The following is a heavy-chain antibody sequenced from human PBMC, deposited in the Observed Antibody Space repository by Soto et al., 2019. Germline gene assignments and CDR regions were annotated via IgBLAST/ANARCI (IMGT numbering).Heavy chain of an antibody. J-gene: IGHJ4*02. D-gene: IGHD3-3*01. V-gene: IGHV4-61*01. CDR2: IYYSGST. CDR3: ASRRITIRGVDY. Sequence: PSDTLSLTSTVSGGSVSSGSYYWSWIRQPPGKGLEWIGYIYYSGSTNHNPSLKSRVTISVDTSKNQFSLKLSSVTAADTAVYYCASRRITIRGVDYWGQGTLVTVSS. CDR1: GGSVSSGSYY.